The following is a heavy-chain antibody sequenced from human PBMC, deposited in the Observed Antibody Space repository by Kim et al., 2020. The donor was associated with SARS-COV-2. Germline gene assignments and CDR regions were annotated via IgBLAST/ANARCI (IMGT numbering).Heavy chain of an antibody. D-gene: IGHD2-2*01. Sequence: GGSLRLSCAASGFTFSSYSMNWVRQAPGKGLEWVSSISSSSSYIYYADSVKGRFTISRDNAKNSLYLQMNSLRAEDTAVYYCARDGGLGYCSSTSCYGTYYFDYWGQGTLVTVSS. CDR1: GFTFSSYS. CDR2: ISSSSSYI. J-gene: IGHJ4*02. V-gene: IGHV3-21*01. CDR3: ARDGGLGYCSSTSCYGTYYFDY.